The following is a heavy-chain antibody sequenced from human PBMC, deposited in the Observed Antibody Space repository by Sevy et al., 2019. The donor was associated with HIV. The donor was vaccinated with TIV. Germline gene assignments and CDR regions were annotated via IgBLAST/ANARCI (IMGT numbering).Heavy chain of an antibody. Sequence: GGSLRLSCAASGFTFSSYSMNWVRQAPGKGLEWVSYISSSSSTIYYADSVKGRFTISRDNAMNALYLQMNSLRDEDTAVYYCARRQQLVDSYYYYGMDVWGQGTTVTVSS. D-gene: IGHD6-13*01. CDR1: GFTFSSYS. J-gene: IGHJ6*02. V-gene: IGHV3-48*02. CDR3: ARRQQLVDSYYYYGMDV. CDR2: ISSSSSTI.